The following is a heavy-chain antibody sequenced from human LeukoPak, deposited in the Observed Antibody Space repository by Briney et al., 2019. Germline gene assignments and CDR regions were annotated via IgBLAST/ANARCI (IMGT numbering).Heavy chain of an antibody. CDR3: ASYPIAAARDNDY. CDR2: ITSSSNTM. Sequence: GGSLRLSCAASGFSFSSYSMNWVRQAPGKGLEWVSYITSSSNTMYYADSVKGRFTISRDNAKNSLYLQMNSLRAEDTAVYYCASYPIAAARDNDYWGQGTLATVSS. D-gene: IGHD6-13*01. J-gene: IGHJ4*02. CDR1: GFSFSSYS. V-gene: IGHV3-48*04.